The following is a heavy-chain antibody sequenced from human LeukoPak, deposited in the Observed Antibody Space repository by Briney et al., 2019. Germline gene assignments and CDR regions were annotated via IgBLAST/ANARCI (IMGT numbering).Heavy chain of an antibody. CDR2: IYYSGST. CDR3: ARSYYDSSGYVDY. J-gene: IGHJ4*02. D-gene: IGHD3-22*01. CDR1: GGSISSYY. Sequence: PSETLSLTCTVSGGSISSYYWSWIRQPPGKGLEWMGYIYYSGSTNYNPSLKSRVTISVDTSKNQFSLKLSSVTAADTAVYYCARSYYDSSGYVDYWGQGTLVTVSS. V-gene: IGHV4-59*08.